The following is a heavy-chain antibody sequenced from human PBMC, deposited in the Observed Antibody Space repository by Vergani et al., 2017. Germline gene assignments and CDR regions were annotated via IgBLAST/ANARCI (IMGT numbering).Heavy chain of an antibody. Sequence: EVMLVQSGAEVKKPGESLKISCKYSESSFIRNEIAWVRQMSGKGLQWRGNINPIDSKIAYSPSFQGQAIMSLDKSITTAYLQWRSLKASDTAIYYCTRHGPCGDGACLHFDHWGQGTQVTVSS. J-gene: IGHJ4*02. CDR2: INPIDSKI. CDR3: TRHGPCGDGACLHFDH. CDR1: ESSFIRNE. V-gene: IGHV5-51*01. D-gene: IGHD3-10*01.